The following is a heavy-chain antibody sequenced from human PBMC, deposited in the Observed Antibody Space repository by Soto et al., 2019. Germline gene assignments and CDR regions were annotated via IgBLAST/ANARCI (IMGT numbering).Heavy chain of an antibody. Sequence: QVHLVESGGGVVQPGTSLRLSCAATGFMLKSFVMHWVRQVPGKGLQWVAHTSYAGNTKYYGVSVQGRFTVSRDNSKNTLDLQMDSLRLEDTALYYCARLVTTGVLELWCQGTLVSVPS. CDR3: ARLVTTGVLEL. CDR2: TSYAGNTK. D-gene: IGHD2-21*02. CDR1: GFMLKSFV. J-gene: IGHJ4*02. V-gene: IGHV3-30*19.